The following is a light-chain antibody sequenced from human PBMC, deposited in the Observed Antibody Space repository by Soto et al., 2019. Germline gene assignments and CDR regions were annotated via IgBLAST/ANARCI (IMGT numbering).Light chain of an antibody. CDR1: QSVSRNY. V-gene: IGKV3-20*01. CDR3: QQYGSAPNT. Sequence: EIVLTQSPGTLSLSPGERATLSCRASQSVSRNYLAWYQQKPGQAPRLLIYGASSRATGIPDRFSGSGSGTDFTLTISRLEPEDFAVYYCQQYGSAPNTFGQGTNLEIK. CDR2: GAS. J-gene: IGKJ2*01.